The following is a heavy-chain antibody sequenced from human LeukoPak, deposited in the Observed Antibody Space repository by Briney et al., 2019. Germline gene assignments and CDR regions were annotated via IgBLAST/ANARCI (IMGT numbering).Heavy chain of an antibody. CDR2: ISGSGGSR. D-gene: IGHD3-22*01. CDR3: AKGYYYDTSDYYPIDAFDI. CDR1: GFTFTIYA. J-gene: IGHJ3*02. Sequence: GGSLRLSCAASGFTFTIYAMSWVRQAPGKGLEWVSGISGSGGSRYYADAVKGRVTISRDNSKSTQYPQMNSLRAEDTAVYYCAKGYYYDTSDYYPIDAFDIWGQGTMVTVSS. V-gene: IGHV3-23*01.